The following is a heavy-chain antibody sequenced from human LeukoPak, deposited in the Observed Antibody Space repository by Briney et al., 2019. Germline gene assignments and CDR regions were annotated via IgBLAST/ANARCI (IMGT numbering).Heavy chain of an antibody. CDR1: GFTFSSNW. CDR2: MNQDGSEK. CDR3: ARDTLRRFDF. J-gene: IGHJ4*02. V-gene: IGHV3-7*04. D-gene: IGHD2-15*01. Sequence: GGSLRLSCAASGFTFSSNWMTWVRQAPGKGLEWVANMNQDGSEKYYVDSVKGRFTISRDNAKNSLYLQMNSLRADDTAVYYCARDTLRRFDFWGLGTLVTVSS.